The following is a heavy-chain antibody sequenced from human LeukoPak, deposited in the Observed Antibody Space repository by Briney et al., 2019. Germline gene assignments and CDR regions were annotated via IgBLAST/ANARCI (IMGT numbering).Heavy chain of an antibody. CDR3: ARDPSGYYYEDAFDI. V-gene: IGHV4-39*07. J-gene: IGHJ3*02. CDR1: GDSITSSDYF. Sequence: SETLSLTCAVSGDSITSSDYFWDWIRQSPGKGLEWIGSIYYSGSTYYNPSLKSRVTISVDTSKNQFSLKLSSVTAADTAVYYCARDPSGYYYEDAFDIWGQGTMVTVSS. D-gene: IGHD3-22*01. CDR2: IYYSGST.